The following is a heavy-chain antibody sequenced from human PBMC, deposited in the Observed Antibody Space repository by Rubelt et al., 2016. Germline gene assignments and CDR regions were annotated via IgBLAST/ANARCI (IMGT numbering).Heavy chain of an antibody. CDR1: GGSFSGYY. CDR2: INHSGST. CDR3: AREVSRGQVQVPAAFDY. D-gene: IGHD2-2*01. V-gene: IGHV4-34*01. Sequence: QVQLQQWGAGLLKPSETLSLTCAVYGGSFSGYYWSWIRQPPGKGLEWIGEINHSGSTNYNPSVKSRVTISVDTSKNQFSLKLSSVTAADTAVYYCAREVSRGQVQVPAAFDYWGQGTLVTVSS. J-gene: IGHJ4*02.